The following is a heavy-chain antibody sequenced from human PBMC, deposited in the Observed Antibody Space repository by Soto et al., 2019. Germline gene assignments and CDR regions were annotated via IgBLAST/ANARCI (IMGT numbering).Heavy chain of an antibody. CDR1: GFTFSSYG. Sequence: QVQLVESGGGVVQPGRSLRLSCAASGFTFSSYGMHWVRQAPGKGLEWVAVIWYDGSNKYYADSVKGRFTISRDNSTNALYLQMNSLRAEDTAVYYCARDPSTMIVLNDAFDIWGQGTMVTVSS. CDR3: ARDPSTMIVLNDAFDI. D-gene: IGHD3-22*01. V-gene: IGHV3-33*01. CDR2: IWYDGSNK. J-gene: IGHJ3*02.